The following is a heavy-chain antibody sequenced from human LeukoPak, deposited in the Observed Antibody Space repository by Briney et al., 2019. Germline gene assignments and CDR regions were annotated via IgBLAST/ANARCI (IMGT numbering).Heavy chain of an antibody. V-gene: IGHV3-49*04. CDR1: GFTFGDYA. CDR3: TRAVLAIFGVVTSPDY. CDR2: IRSKAYGGTT. J-gene: IGHJ4*02. Sequence: GGSLRLSCTASGFTFGDYAMSWVRQAPGKGLEWVGFIRSKAYGGTTEYAASVKGRFTISRDDSKSIAYLQMNSLKTEDTAVYYCTRAVLAIFGVVTSPDYWGQGTLVTVSS. D-gene: IGHD3-3*01.